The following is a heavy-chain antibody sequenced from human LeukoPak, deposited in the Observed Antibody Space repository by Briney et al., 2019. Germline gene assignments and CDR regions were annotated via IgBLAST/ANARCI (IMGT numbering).Heavy chain of an antibody. V-gene: IGHV4-59*01. CDR3: RDRELGF. CDR1: GDSISIYY. Sequence: SEILSLTWTVSGDSISIYYWNWMRQPPGKGLEWIGSIYNSGSTTYNPSLKSRVTISGDTSKNQFSLKLSSVTAADTAVYYTRDRELGFWGQGTLVTVSS. D-gene: IGHD1-26*01. CDR2: IYNSGST. J-gene: IGHJ4*02.